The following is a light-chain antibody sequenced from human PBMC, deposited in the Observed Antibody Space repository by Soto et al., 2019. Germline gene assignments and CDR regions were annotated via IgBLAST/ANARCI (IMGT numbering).Light chain of an antibody. CDR3: QQYYTYPFT. CDR1: QDTSRS. CDR2: AAS. V-gene: IGKV1-9*01. J-gene: IGKJ4*02. Sequence: DTHLTKSPSFLTASLGARVSITCRASQDTSRSLGWYQQKPGKAPKLLIYAASTLHSGVPSRFSGSGSGTEFTLTISSLQPDDFATYYCQQYYTYPFTFGEGTKVDIK.